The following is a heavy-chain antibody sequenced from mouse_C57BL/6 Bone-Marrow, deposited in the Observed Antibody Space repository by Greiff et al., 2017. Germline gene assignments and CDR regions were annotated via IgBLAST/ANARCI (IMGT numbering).Heavy chain of an antibody. CDR3: ARWNWDWYFDV. D-gene: IGHD4-1*01. J-gene: IGHJ1*03. V-gene: IGHV1-82*01. Sequence: QVQLQQSGAELVRPGASVKLSCTASGFNIKDDYMHWVKQRPGKGLEWIGRIYPGDGDTNYNGKFKGKATLTADKSSSTAYMQLSSLTSEDSAVXFCARWNWDWYFDVWGTGTTVTVSS. CDR2: IYPGDGDT. CDR1: GFNIKDDY.